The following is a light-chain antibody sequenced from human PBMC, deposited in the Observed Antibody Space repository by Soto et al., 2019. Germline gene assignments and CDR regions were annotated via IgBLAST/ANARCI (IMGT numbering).Light chain of an antibody. CDR1: QSVSSSH. CDR3: QQYGSSPLT. J-gene: IGKJ4*01. Sequence: EIVLTQSPGTLSLSPGERATLSCRASQSVSSSHLAWYQQKPGQAPRLLIYGASSRATGIPDRFSGSGSGTDFTLTISRLEPEDFAVYYCQQYGSSPLTFGGRTKVEIK. V-gene: IGKV3-20*01. CDR2: GAS.